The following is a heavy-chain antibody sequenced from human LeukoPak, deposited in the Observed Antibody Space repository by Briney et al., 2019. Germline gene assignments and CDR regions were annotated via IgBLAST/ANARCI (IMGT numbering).Heavy chain of an antibody. CDR2: IIPILGIA. CDR3: ARGTSSGWGDAFDI. CDR1: GGTFSSYT. D-gene: IGHD6-19*01. Sequence: GASVKVSCKASGGTFSSYTISWVRQAPGQGLEWMGRIIPILGIANYAQKFQGRVTITADKSTSTAYMELSSLRSEDTAVYYCARGTSSGWGDAFDIWGQGTMVTVSS. V-gene: IGHV1-69*02. J-gene: IGHJ3*02.